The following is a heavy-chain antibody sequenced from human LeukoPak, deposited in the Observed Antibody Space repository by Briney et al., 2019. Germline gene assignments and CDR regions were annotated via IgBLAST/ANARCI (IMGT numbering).Heavy chain of an antibody. V-gene: IGHV3-64*02. Sequence: GGSLRLSCAASGFTFSSYAMHWVRQAPGKGLQYVSAISSNGGSTYYADSVKGRFTISRDNSKNTLYLQMGSLRGEDMAVYYCGRGGSSSWSPIDYWGQGTLVTVSS. CDR2: ISSNGGST. J-gene: IGHJ4*02. CDR3: GRGGSSSWSPIDY. D-gene: IGHD6-13*01. CDR1: GFTFSSYA.